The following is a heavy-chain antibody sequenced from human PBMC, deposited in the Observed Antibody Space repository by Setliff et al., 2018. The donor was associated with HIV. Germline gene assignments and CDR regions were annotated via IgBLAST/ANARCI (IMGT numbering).Heavy chain of an antibody. V-gene: IGHV1-2*06. J-gene: IGHJ4*02. CDR2: INPNSGGT. D-gene: IGHD2-8*01. Sequence: ASVKVSCKASGYTFTGYYMHWVRQAPGQGLEWMGRINPNSGGTNYAQKFQGRVTMTRDTSISTAYMELSRLRSDDTAVYYCARGPRCTNGVCYYYFDYWDQGTLVTVSS. CDR1: GYTFTGYY. CDR3: ARGPRCTNGVCYYYFDY.